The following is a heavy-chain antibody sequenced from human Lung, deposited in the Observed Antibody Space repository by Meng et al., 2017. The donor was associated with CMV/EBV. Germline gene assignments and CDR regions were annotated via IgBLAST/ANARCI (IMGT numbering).Heavy chain of an antibody. Sequence: QGQVVQAVSELNKPGDSVKVACQAAGYTFTSSSMNWVRHAPGQGLEWMGWININTGNPTYAQGFTGRFVFSLDTSVSTAYLQIDSLKADDTAVYYCARGNGWRFDYWGQGTLVTVAS. CDR3: ARGNGWRFDY. D-gene: IGHD6-19*01. J-gene: IGHJ4*02. CDR2: ININTGNP. CDR1: GYTFTSSS. V-gene: IGHV7-4-1*01.